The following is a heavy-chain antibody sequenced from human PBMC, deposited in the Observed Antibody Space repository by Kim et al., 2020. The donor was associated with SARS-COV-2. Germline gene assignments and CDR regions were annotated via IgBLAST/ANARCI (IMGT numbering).Heavy chain of an antibody. V-gene: IGHV3-53*01. Sequence: YADSVRGRFTIARDNSKNTLYLQMNSLRAEDTAVYYCARGPTRIYGMDVWGQGTTVTVSS. CDR3: ARGPTRIYGMDV. D-gene: IGHD3-10*01. J-gene: IGHJ6*02.